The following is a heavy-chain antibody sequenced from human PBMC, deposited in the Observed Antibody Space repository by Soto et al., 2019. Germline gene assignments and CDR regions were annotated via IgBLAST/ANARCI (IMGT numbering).Heavy chain of an antibody. J-gene: IGHJ5*02. CDR2: LNAGNGKT. Sequence: ASVKVSCNASGYTFTSYAMHWVRQAPGQRLEWMGGLNAGNGKTKYSQKFQGRVTITMDTSTSTAYMELRSLRSEDSAVYYCARSGVYCSSTGCQTLPFDPWGQGTLVTVSS. V-gene: IGHV1-3*01. CDR3: ARSGVYCSSTGCQTLPFDP. CDR1: GYTFTSYA. D-gene: IGHD2-2*01.